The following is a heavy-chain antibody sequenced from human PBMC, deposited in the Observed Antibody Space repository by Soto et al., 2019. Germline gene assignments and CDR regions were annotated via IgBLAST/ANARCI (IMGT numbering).Heavy chain of an antibody. Sequence: QVQLVQSGAEVKKPGSSVKVSCKASGGTVSSYAISWVRQAPGQGLEWMGGIIPIFGTANYAQKFQGRVTITADESTSTAYMELSSLRSEDTAVYYCARTFNVAARGVYYFDYWGEGTLVTVSS. D-gene: IGHD6-6*01. CDR1: GGTVSSYA. CDR2: IIPIFGTA. CDR3: ARTFNVAARGVYYFDY. V-gene: IGHV1-69*01. J-gene: IGHJ4*02.